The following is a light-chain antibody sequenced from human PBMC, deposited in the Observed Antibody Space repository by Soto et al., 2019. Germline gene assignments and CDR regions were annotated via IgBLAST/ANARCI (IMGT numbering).Light chain of an antibody. J-gene: IGKJ4*01. V-gene: IGKV1-39*01. CDR2: TAS. CDR1: QNIKKY. CDR3: QQSFSAPLT. Sequence: DIQMTQYPSALSASVGDRVTITCRASQNIKKYLNWYRQKPGKAPDLLIYTASSLQVGFPSRFSGSGSGKDFSLTITSLQPEDSATYFCQQSFSAPLTFGGGTKV.